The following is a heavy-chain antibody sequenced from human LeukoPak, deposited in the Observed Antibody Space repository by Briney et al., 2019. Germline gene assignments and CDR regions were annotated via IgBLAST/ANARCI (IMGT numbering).Heavy chain of an antibody. D-gene: IGHD6-13*01. CDR3: ATDQYSSSWCSYFQH. V-gene: IGHV1-24*01. Sequence: ASVKVSCKVSGYTLTELSMHWVRQAPGKGLEWMGGFDPEDGETIYAQKFQGRVTMTEDTSTDTAYMELSSLRSEDTAVYYCATDQYSSSWCSYFQHWGQGILVTVSS. CDR2: FDPEDGET. CDR1: GYTLTELS. J-gene: IGHJ1*01.